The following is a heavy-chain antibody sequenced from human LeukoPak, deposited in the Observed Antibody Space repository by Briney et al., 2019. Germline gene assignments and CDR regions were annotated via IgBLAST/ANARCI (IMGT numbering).Heavy chain of an antibody. D-gene: IGHD3-22*01. J-gene: IGHJ4*02. CDR3: AGGDQYYYDSSGYYGY. V-gene: IGHV3-48*03. CDR2: ISSSGSTI. Sequence: GGSLRLSCAASGFTFSSYEMNWVRQAPGKGLEWVSYISSSGSTIYYADSVKGRFTISRDNAKNSLYLQMNSLRAEDTAVYYCAGGDQYYYDSSGYYGYWGQGTLVTVSS. CDR1: GFTFSSYE.